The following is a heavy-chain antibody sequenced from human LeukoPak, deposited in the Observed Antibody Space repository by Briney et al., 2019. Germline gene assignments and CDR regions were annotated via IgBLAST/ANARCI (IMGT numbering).Heavy chain of an antibody. D-gene: IGHD6-6*01. Sequence: SETLSLTCTVSGGSISSSSYFWGWIRQPPGKGLEWIGYIHYSGSTNYNPSLNSRVTISVDTSKNQFSLKVNSVTAADTAVYYCARGTHSSSPIPLDYWGQGTLVTVSS. CDR2: IHYSGST. CDR3: ARGTHSSSPIPLDY. V-gene: IGHV4-39*07. CDR1: GGSISSSSYF. J-gene: IGHJ4*02.